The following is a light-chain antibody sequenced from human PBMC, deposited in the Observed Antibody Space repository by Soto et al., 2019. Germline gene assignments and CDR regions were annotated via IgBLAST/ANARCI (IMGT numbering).Light chain of an antibody. CDR3: QQYGRSLLT. Sequence: EIVLTQSPGTLSLSPGERATLSCRASQSVSSSYLAWYQQKPGQAPRLLIYGASSRATGIPDRFSGSGSGTDFTLTISRLEPEDFAVYYCQQYGRSLLTFGGGTKVESK. CDR1: QSVSSSY. CDR2: GAS. V-gene: IGKV3-20*01. J-gene: IGKJ4*01.